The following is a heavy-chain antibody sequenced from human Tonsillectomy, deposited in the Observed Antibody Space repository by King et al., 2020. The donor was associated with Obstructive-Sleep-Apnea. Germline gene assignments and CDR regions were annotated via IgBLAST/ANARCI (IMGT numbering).Heavy chain of an antibody. Sequence: VQLQESGPGLVKPSETLSLTCTVSGGSISNYYWSWIRQPPGKGLDWIGYISYSGSTNYNPSLKTPVTISVVTSKNQFSLKLSSVTAADTAVYYCARDSSIFYYFDYWGQGTLVTVSS. J-gene: IGHJ4*02. CDR2: ISYSGST. D-gene: IGHD6-6*01. V-gene: IGHV4-59*01. CDR3: ARDSSIFYYFDY. CDR1: GGSISNYY.